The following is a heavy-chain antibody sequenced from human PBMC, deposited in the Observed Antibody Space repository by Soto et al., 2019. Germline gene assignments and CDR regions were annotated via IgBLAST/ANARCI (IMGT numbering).Heavy chain of an antibody. CDR1: GGSFSGYY. J-gene: IGHJ5*02. Sequence: SETLSLTCAVYGGSFSGYYWSWIRQPPGKGLEWIGEINHSGSTNYNPSLKSRVTISVDTSKNQFSLKLSSVTAADTAVYYCARRPARNWKNWFDPWGQGTLVTVSS. CDR3: ARRPARNWKNWFDP. CDR2: INHSGST. V-gene: IGHV4-34*01. D-gene: IGHD1-1*01.